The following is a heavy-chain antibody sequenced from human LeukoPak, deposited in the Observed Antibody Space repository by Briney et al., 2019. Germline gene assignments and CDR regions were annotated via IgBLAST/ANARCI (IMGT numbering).Heavy chain of an antibody. J-gene: IGHJ4*02. CDR3: ARLYRYVRSASYPDY. CDR2: IYRGDGT. Sequence: GGSLRLSCVASGFTGTSHYMSWVRHAPGKGLEWVSVIYRGDGTYYADSVKGRFTISRDNSRNTLYLQMNSLRAEDTAVYYCARLYRYVRSASYPDYWGQGTLVTVSS. V-gene: IGHV3-66*01. CDR1: GFTGTSHY. D-gene: IGHD3-10*02.